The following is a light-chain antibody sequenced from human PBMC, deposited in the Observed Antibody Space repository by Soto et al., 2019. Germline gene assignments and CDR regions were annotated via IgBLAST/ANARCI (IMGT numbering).Light chain of an antibody. Sequence: ETVLTQSPATLSLSPGESATLSCRASKTVSRFFAWYQQKPGQSPRLLIYGVSNRVTGVPARFSASGSGTAFTLSISSLEPEDSAVYYCQQRFTWPLTFGGGTKVEIK. J-gene: IGKJ4*01. CDR3: QQRFTWPLT. CDR2: GVS. CDR1: KTVSRF. V-gene: IGKV3-11*01.